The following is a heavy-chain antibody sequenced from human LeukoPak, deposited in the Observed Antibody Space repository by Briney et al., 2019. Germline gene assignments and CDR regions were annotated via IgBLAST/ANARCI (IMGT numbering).Heavy chain of an antibody. Sequence: SETLSLTCTVSGGSISSYYWSWIRQPPGKGLEWIGYIYYSGSTNYNPPLKSRVTISVDTSKNQFSLKLSSVTAADTAVYYCARADVLLWFGESLTDYGMDVWGQGTTVTVSS. CDR1: GGSISSYY. D-gene: IGHD3-10*01. CDR3: ARADVLLWFGESLTDYGMDV. J-gene: IGHJ6*02. CDR2: IYYSGST. V-gene: IGHV4-59*01.